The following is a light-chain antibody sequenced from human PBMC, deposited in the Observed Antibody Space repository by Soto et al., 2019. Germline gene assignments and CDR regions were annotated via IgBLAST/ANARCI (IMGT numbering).Light chain of an antibody. CDR3: QQYGSSPTT. J-gene: IGKJ1*01. CDR1: QSVSSSY. Sequence: EIVLTQSPGTLSLSPGERATLSCRASQSVSSSYLAWYQQKPGQAPRLLIYGASSRDTGIPDRFSGSGSGTDFNLTIRRLEPEDFAVYYCQQYGSSPTTFGQGTKVEIK. V-gene: IGKV3-20*01. CDR2: GAS.